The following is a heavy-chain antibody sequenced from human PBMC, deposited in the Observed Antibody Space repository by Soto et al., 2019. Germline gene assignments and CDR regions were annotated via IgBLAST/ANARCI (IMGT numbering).Heavy chain of an antibody. CDR3: ARRAVTTLYDFDY. CDR1: GYSFTSYW. Sequence: PGESLKISCKGSGYSFTSYWIGWVRQMPWKGLEWMGIIYPGDSDTRYSPSFQGQVTISADKSISTAYLQWSSLKASDTAMYYCARRAVTTLYDFDYWGQGTLVTVSS. J-gene: IGHJ4*02. CDR2: IYPGDSDT. V-gene: IGHV5-51*01. D-gene: IGHD4-17*01.